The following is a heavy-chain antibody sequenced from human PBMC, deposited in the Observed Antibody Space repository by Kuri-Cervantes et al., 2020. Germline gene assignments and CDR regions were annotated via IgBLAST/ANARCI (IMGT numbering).Heavy chain of an antibody. J-gene: IGHJ4*02. V-gene: IGHV4-30-4*01. CDR2: IYYSGST. CDR3: ARDRAEYSSSWYNYFDY. Sequence: LRLSCTVSGGSISSGDYYWSWIRQPPGKGLEWIGYIYYSGSTYYNPSLKSRVTISVDTSKNQFSLKLSSVTAADTAVYYCARDRAEYSSSWYNYFDYWGQGTPVTVSS. D-gene: IGHD6-13*01. CDR1: GGSISSGDYY.